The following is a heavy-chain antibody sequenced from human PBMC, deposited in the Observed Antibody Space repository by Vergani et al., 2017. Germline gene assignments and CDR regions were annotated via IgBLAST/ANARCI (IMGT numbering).Heavy chain of an antibody. J-gene: IGHJ6*02. CDR2: FDPEDGET. Sequence: QVQLVPSGAEVKKPGASVKVSCKVSGYTLTELSMHWVRQAPGKGLEWMGGFDPEDGETIYAQKFQGRVTIIEETSTDTAYMELSSLRSEDTAVYYCAIGNVEMATGRRYYYYYGTDVWGQGTTVTVSS. V-gene: IGHV1-24*01. CDR3: AIGNVEMATGRRYYYYYGTDV. CDR1: GYTLTELS. D-gene: IGHD5-24*01.